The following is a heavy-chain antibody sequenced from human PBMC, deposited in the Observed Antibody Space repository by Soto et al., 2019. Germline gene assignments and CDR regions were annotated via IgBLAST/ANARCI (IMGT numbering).Heavy chain of an antibody. D-gene: IGHD4-17*01. CDR2: IYYSGST. J-gene: IGHJ6*02. V-gene: IGHV4-59*01. CDR3: ARTTTVITPPYYGMDV. Sequence: QVQLQESGPGLVKPSETLSLTCTVSGGSISSYYWSWIRQSPGKGLEWIGYIYYSGSTNYNPSLKSRVTKSLDTSKNQFSQKLISVTAADTAVYYCARTTTVITPPYYGMDVWGQGTTVTVSS. CDR1: GGSISSYY.